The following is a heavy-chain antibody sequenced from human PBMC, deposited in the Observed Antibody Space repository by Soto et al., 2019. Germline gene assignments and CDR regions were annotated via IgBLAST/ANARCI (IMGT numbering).Heavy chain of an antibody. D-gene: IGHD3-10*01. CDR3: AKGLGYASGTYLSITHFDY. J-gene: IGHJ4*02. CDR1: GFTFSTYG. Sequence: EVQLLESGGGLVQPGGSLRLSCAATGFTFSTYGMSWVRQAPGKGLEWVSAISGSGANTYYSDSVRGRFTISRDNSKNTLYLQMNSLRAEDTAVYYCAKGLGYASGTYLSITHFDYWGQGTLVTVSS. CDR2: ISGSGANT. V-gene: IGHV3-23*01.